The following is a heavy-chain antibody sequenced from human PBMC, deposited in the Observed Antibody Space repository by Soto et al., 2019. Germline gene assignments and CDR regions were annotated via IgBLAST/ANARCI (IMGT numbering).Heavy chain of an antibody. CDR1: GFTFSSYG. Sequence: GGSLRLSCVASGFTFSSYGMHWVRQAPGKGLEWVAVISYDGSNKYYADSVKGRFTISRDNSKNTLYLQMNSLRAEDTAVYYCSYYYDSSGYYVFDYWGQGTLVTVSS. CDR3: SYYYDSSGYYVFDY. D-gene: IGHD3-22*01. J-gene: IGHJ4*02. V-gene: IGHV3-30*03. CDR2: ISYDGSNK.